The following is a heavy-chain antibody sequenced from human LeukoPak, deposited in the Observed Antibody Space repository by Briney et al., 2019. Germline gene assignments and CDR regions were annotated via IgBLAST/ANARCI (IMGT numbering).Heavy chain of an antibody. D-gene: IGHD3-16*01. CDR1: GFTFSSYE. Sequence: GGSLRLSCAASGFTFSSYEMNWVRQAPGKGLEWVAVISFDGSNKYYADSVKGRFTISRDNSKNTLYLQMSSLRADDTAVYYCAKDQGADWGQGTLLTVSS. CDR3: AKDQGAD. CDR2: ISFDGSNK. J-gene: IGHJ4*02. V-gene: IGHV3-30*18.